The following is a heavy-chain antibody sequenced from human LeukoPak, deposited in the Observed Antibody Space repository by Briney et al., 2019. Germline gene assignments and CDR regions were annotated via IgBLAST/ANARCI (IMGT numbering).Heavy chain of an antibody. CDR2: INPILGGA. CDR3: AREPVEMATITHYYYYYGMDV. Sequence: SVKVSCKASGGTFSSYAISWVRQAPGQGLEWMGRINPILGGANYGQKFQGRVTITADKSTSTAYLELSSLRSEDTAVYYCAREPVEMATITHYYYYYGMDVWGQGTTVTVSS. V-gene: IGHV1-69*04. CDR1: GGTFSSYA. D-gene: IGHD5-24*01. J-gene: IGHJ6*02.